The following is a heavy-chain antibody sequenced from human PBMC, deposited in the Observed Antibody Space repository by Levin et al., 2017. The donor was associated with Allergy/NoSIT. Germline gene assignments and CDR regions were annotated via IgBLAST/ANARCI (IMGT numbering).Heavy chain of an antibody. CDR1: GISVSGNY. V-gene: IGHV3-53*01. J-gene: IGHJ6*03. CDR3: ARVRYEHNYYYYYMDG. Sequence: PGESLKISCAVSGISVSGNYMSWVRQAPGKGLDWVSVIYPGSSTYYSDSVKGRFTISRDNSKNTLYLQMNSLRAEDTAVYFCARVRYEHNYYYYYMDGWGKGTTVTVSS. D-gene: IGHD1-1*01. CDR2: IYPGSST.